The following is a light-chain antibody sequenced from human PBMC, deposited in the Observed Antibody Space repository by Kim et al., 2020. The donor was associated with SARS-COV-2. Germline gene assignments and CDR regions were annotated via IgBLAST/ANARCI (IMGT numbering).Light chain of an antibody. CDR3: QSYDSSLSGV. CDR2: GNS. J-gene: IGLJ2*01. CDR1: SSNIRAGYD. V-gene: IGLV1-40*01. Sequence: QSVLTQPPSVSGAPGQRVTISCTGSSSNIRAGYDVHWYQQLPGTAPKLLIYGNSNRPSGVPDRFSGSKSGTSASLAITGLQAEDEADYYCQSYDSSLSGVFGGGTQLTVL.